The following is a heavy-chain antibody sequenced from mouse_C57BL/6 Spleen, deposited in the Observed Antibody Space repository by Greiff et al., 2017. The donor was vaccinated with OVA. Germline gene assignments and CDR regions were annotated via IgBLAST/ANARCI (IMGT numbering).Heavy chain of an antibody. V-gene: IGHV1-62-2*01. CDR3: ARHEVRGYSNYAMDY. D-gene: IGHD2-5*01. J-gene: IGHJ4*01. CDR1: GYTFTEYT. CDR2: FYPGSGSI. Sequence: QVQLKESGAEPVKPGASVKLSCKASGYTFTEYTIHWVKQRSGQGLEWIGWFYPGSGSIKYNEKFKDKATLTADKSSSTVYMELSRLTSEDSAVYFCARHEVRGYSNYAMDYWGQGTSVTVSS.